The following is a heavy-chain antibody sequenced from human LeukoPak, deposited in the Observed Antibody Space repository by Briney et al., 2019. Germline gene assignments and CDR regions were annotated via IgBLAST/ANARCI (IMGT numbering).Heavy chain of an antibody. CDR1: GFPFSNYW. J-gene: IGHJ4*02. V-gene: IGHV3-74*01. Sequence: GGSLKLSCAASGFPFSNYWMHWVRQAPGKGLVWVSRMNSDGSSTSYADSVKGRFTISRDNAKNTLYLQMNSLRVEDAAVYYCVSVSQSSGRGYFDYWGPGTLVTVSS. D-gene: IGHD6-19*01. CDR2: MNSDGSST. CDR3: VSVSQSSGRGYFDY.